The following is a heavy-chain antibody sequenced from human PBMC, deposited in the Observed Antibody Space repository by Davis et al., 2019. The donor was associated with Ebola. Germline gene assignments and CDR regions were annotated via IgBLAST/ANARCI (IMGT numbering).Heavy chain of an antibody. CDR2: ISSSSSTI. Sequence: GESLKISCAASGFTFSSYSMNWVRQAPGKGLEWVSYISSSSSTIYYADSVKGRFTISRDNAKNSLYLQMNSLRDEDTAVYYCARRFGEIYYYYYGMDVWGQGTTVTVSS. CDR3: ARRFGEIYYYYYGMDV. CDR1: GFTFSSYS. V-gene: IGHV3-48*02. J-gene: IGHJ6*02. D-gene: IGHD3-10*01.